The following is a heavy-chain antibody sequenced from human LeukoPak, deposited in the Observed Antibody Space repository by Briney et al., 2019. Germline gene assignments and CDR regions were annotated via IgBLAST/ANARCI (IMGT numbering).Heavy chain of an antibody. Sequence: GGSLRLSCAASGFTFSSYEVNWVRQAPGKGLEWVSYISSSGSTIYYADSVKGRFTISRDNAKNSLYLQMNSLRAEDTAVYYCARELGIAAGGGSAFDIWGQGTMVTVSS. CDR2: ISSSGSTI. V-gene: IGHV3-48*03. D-gene: IGHD6-13*01. J-gene: IGHJ3*02. CDR3: ARELGIAAGGGSAFDI. CDR1: GFTFSSYE.